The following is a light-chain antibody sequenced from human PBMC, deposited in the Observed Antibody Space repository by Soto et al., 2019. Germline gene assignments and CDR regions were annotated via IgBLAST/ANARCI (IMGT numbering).Light chain of an antibody. V-gene: IGKV3-15*01. CDR2: GAS. Sequence: EIVMTQSPATLSVSPGERATLSCRASQSVSSNLAWYQQKPGQAPRLLIYGASTRATGIPARFSGSGSGTEITLTISSLQSEDFAVYYCQQYNNWPQTFGKGTKVEIK. CDR3: QQYNNWPQT. J-gene: IGKJ1*01. CDR1: QSVSSN.